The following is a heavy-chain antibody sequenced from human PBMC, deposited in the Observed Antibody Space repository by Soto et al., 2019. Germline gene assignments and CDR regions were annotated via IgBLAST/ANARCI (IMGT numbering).Heavy chain of an antibody. CDR2: TYYSEST. CDR1: AGSVSSGSYY. V-gene: IGHV4-61*01. J-gene: IGHJ6*02. D-gene: IGHD4-17*01. CDR3: ARDRLTFDYGGQSNYYGMDV. Sequence: PSETLSLTCTVSAGSVSSGSYYWSWIRQPPGKGLEWIGYTYYSESTNNNPCLRSRVIMSVATVKNQFSLMLSFVSAADTAVYYCARDRLTFDYGGQSNYYGMDVWGQGTTVTVSS.